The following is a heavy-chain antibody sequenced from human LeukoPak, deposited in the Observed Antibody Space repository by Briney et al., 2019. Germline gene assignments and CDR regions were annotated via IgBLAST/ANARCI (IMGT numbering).Heavy chain of an antibody. D-gene: IGHD6-13*01. J-gene: IGHJ4*02. V-gene: IGHV4-59*12. CDR3: ARGGSSSWYVPFDY. CDR1: GGSISRYF. Sequence: KPSETLSLTCTVSGGSISRYFWTWIRQPPGKGLEWIGYISYIGSTDYNPSLKSRVTISIDTSQNQFSLKLSSVTAADTAVYYCARGGSSSWYVPFDYWGQGTLVTVSS. CDR2: ISYIGST.